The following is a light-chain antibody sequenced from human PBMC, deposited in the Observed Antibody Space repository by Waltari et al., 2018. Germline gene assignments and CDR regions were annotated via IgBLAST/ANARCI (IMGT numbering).Light chain of an antibody. CDR1: SSNIGAYD. V-gene: IGLV1-40*01. CDR2: GTN. CDR3: QTYDRSLSASV. J-gene: IGLJ2*01. Sequence: QSVLAQPPSVSGTPGQRVTISCTGSSSNIGAYDVHWYQQLPGTAPKLLIYGTNSRPSGVPGRVAGSKSVTSASLVIAGLQVEDEADYYCQTYDRSLSASVFGGGTKLTVL.